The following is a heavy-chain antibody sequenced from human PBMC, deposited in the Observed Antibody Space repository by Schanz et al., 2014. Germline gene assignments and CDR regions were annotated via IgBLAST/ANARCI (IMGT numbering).Heavy chain of an antibody. CDR2: IWYDGNNK. J-gene: IGHJ4*02. CDR1: GFTFSSYW. CDR3: SSSPSKYFDY. D-gene: IGHD2-2*01. Sequence: QVQLVESGGCVVQPGRSLRLSCAASGFTFSSYWMSWVRQAPGKGLEWVAVIWYDGNNKYYADSVKGRFTISRDNSKNTLYLQMNSLRAEDTAVYYCSSSPSKYFDYWGQGTLVTVSS. V-gene: IGHV3-33*08.